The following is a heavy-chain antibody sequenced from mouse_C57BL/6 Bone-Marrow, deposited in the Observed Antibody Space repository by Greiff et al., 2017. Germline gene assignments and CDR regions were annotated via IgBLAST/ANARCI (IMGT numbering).Heavy chain of an antibody. D-gene: IGHD1-1*01. CDR2: IDPADGYT. J-gene: IGHJ4*01. CDR1: GYTFTSYW. V-gene: IGHV1-69*01. CDR3: ARISTRAGTDYAMDY. Sequence: QVQLQQPGAELVMPGASVKLSCKASGYTFTSYWMHWVKQRPGQGLEWIGEIDPADGYTNYNQKFKGKSTLTVDKSSSTAYMQLSSLTSEDSAVSYYARISTRAGTDYAMDYWGQGTSVTVSS.